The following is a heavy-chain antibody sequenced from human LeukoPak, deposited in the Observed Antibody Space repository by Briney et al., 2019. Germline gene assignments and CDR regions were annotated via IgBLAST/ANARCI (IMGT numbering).Heavy chain of an antibody. Sequence: ASLKVSCKASGYTFTNYYIHWVRQAPGQGLEWMGKITPSGGATTYAQKFQGRVIVTRDTSTSTFYMELSSLRSEDTAVYYCARERNSGYYFFDYWGQGTLVTVSS. J-gene: IGHJ4*02. D-gene: IGHD3-22*01. CDR2: ITPSGGAT. V-gene: IGHV1-46*03. CDR1: GYTFTNYY. CDR3: ARERNSGYYFFDY.